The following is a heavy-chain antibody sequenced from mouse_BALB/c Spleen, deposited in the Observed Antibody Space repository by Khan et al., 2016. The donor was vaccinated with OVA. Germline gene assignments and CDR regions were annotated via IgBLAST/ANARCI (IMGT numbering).Heavy chain of an antibody. CDR2: IWGDGST. Sequence: QVQLKESGPGLVAPSQSLSITCTVSGFSLNSYGVSWVRQPPGKGLEWLGVIWGDGSTNYHSALISRLSISKDNSKSQVFLKVNSLQTDDTATYYCSRPELSGSPAWFAYWGQGTLVTVSA. J-gene: IGHJ3*01. CDR1: GFSLNSYG. V-gene: IGHV2-3*01. D-gene: IGHD1-1*01. CDR3: SRPELSGSPAWFAY.